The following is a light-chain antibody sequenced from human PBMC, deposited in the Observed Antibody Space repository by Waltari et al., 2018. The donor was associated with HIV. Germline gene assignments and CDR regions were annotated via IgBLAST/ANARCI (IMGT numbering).Light chain of an antibody. CDR3: QPADSSDTFV. J-gene: IGLJ1*01. CDR1: ALPKQY. Sequence: SYELTQPPSVSVSPGQTARITCSGDALPKQYAYWYQPKPGQAPILVIYKDIERPSGFPARLSGSSTGTTVTLTISGVQAEDEADYYCQPADSSDTFVFGSGTKVTVL. CDR2: KDI. V-gene: IGLV3-25*03.